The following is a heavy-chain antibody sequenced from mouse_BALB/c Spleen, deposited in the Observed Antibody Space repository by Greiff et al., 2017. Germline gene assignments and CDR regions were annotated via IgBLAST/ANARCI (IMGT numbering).Heavy chain of an antibody. CDR1: GFTFSSYA. V-gene: IGHV5-6-5*01. J-gene: IGHJ3*01. CDR2: ISSGGST. Sequence: EVKVEESGGGLVKPGGSLKLSCAASGFTFSSYAMSWVRQTPEKRLEWVASISSGGSTYYPDSVKGRFTISRDNAKNNLYLQMSSLKSEDTAMYYCAREGLLEAWFAYWGQGTLVTVSA. CDR3: AREGLLEAWFAY. D-gene: IGHD2-14*01.